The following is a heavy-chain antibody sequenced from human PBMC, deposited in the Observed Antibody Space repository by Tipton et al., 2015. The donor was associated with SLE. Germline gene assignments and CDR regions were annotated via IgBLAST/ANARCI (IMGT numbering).Heavy chain of an antibody. D-gene: IGHD6-6*01. CDR1: GGSISSSSSYY. V-gene: IGHV4-34*01. CDR2: INHRGST. Sequence: TLSLTCAVYGGSISSSSSYYWAWIRQPPGKGVEWIGEINHRGSTNYNPSLKSRVTISVDTSKNQFSLKLRSVTAADTAVYYCARGQQLVAFDYWGQGTLVTVSS. CDR3: ARGQQLVAFDY. J-gene: IGHJ4*02.